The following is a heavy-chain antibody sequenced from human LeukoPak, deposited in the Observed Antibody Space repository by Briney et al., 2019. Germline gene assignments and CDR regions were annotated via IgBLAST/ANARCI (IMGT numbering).Heavy chain of an antibody. CDR1: GFTFSSYS. V-gene: IGHV3-48*01. Sequence: LSGGSPRLSCAASGFTFSSYSMNWVRQAPGKGLEWVSYISSSSSTIYYADSVKGRFTISRDNAKNSLYLQMNSLRAEDTAVYYCAREWELYFDYWGQGTLVTVSS. CDR2: ISSSSSTI. CDR3: AREWELYFDY. D-gene: IGHD1-26*01. J-gene: IGHJ4*02.